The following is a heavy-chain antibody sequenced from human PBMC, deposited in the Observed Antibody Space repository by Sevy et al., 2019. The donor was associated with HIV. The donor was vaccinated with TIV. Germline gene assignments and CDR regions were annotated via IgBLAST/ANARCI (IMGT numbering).Heavy chain of an antibody. D-gene: IGHD1-26*01. Sequence: SETLSLTCSVSGGSLSSHYWSWIRQPPGKGLEWIGYISYSERTYYNPSLKSRVTISVDTSKNQFSLKLSSVTAADTAVFYCARANAYLASDTFDIWGQGTLVTVSS. J-gene: IGHJ3*02. CDR3: ARANAYLASDTFDI. V-gene: IGHV4-59*06. CDR1: GGSLSSHY. CDR2: ISYSERT.